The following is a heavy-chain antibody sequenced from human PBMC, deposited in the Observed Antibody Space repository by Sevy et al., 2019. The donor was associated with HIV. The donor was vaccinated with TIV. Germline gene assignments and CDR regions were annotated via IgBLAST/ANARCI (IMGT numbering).Heavy chain of an antibody. J-gene: IGHJ6*02. D-gene: IGHD3-10*01. CDR3: AKDSGSYYNYYYYGMDV. CDR1: GFTFSSYG. CDR2: ISYDGSNK. Sequence: GGSLRLSCAASGFTFSSYGMHWVRQAPGKGLEWVAVISYDGSNKYYADSVKGRFTISRDNSKNTLYLQMNSLIAEDTAVYYCAKDSGSYYNYYYYGMDVWGQGATVTVSS. V-gene: IGHV3-30*18.